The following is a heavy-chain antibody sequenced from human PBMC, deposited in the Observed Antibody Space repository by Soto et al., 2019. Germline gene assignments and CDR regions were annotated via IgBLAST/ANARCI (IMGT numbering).Heavy chain of an antibody. J-gene: IGHJ2*01. CDR3: VRVYRPWYFDL. V-gene: IGHV1-3*01. Sequence: ASVKVSCTASGYTFTSYAMHWVRQAPGQRLEWMGWINAGNGNTKYSQKFQGRVTITRDTSASTAYMELSSLRSEDTAVYYCVRVYRPWYFDLWGRGTLVTVSS. CDR2: INAGNGNT. CDR1: GYTFTSYA. D-gene: IGHD4-4*01.